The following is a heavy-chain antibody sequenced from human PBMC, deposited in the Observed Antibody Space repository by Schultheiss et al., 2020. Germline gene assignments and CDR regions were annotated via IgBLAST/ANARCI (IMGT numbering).Heavy chain of an antibody. J-gene: IGHJ4*02. D-gene: IGHD1-7*01. CDR1: GFTFSSYW. V-gene: IGHV3-74*01. CDR2: ISWNSGSI. Sequence: GGSLRLSCAASGFTFSSYWMNWVRQAPGKGLEWVSGISWNSGSIGYADSVKGRFTISRDNSKNTLYLQMNSLRAEDTAVYYCARGYGNYGAYYFDYWGQGTLVTVSS. CDR3: ARGYGNYGAYYFDY.